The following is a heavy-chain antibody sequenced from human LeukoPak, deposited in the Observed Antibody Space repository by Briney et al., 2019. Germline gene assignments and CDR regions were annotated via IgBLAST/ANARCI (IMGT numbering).Heavy chain of an antibody. CDR3: ATWRGSFYDY. V-gene: IGHV1-2*06. CDR2: IDPNSDGT. D-gene: IGHD2/OR15-2a*01. J-gene: IGHJ4*02. Sequence: ASVKVSCKASGHTFTAYYIHWVRQAPGQGLEWMGQIDPNSDGTKYAQKFQGRVTMTRDTSISTAYMQVSRLRSDDTAVCYCATWRGSFYDYWGQGTLVTVSS. CDR1: GHTFTAYY.